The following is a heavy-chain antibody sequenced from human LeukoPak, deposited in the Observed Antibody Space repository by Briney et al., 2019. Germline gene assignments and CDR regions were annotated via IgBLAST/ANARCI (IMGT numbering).Heavy chain of an antibody. CDR2: ISSSGSTI. CDR1: GFTFSSYE. D-gene: IGHD5-12*01. CDR3: ARAVVGYSGYEETYGYDYYCGMDV. J-gene: IGHJ6*04. Sequence: PGGSLRLSCAASGFTFSSYEMNWVRQAPGKGLEWVSYISSSGSTIYYADSVKGRFTISRDNAKNSLYLQMNSLRAEDTAVYYCARAVVGYSGYEETYGYDYYCGMDVWGKGTTVTVSS. V-gene: IGHV3-48*03.